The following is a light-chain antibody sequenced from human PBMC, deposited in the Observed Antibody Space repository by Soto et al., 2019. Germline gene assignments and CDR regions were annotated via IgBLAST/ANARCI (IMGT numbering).Light chain of an antibody. CDR3: QSYDSSLSGSL. CDR1: SSNIGAGYD. Sequence: QSVLTQPPSVSGAPGQRVTISCTGSSSNIGAGYDVHWYQQLPGTAPKLLIYGNSNRPSGVPDRFSGSKSGTSASLAITGLQAEDGSDYSCQSYDSSLSGSLFGGGTKLTVL. V-gene: IGLV1-40*01. CDR2: GNS. J-gene: IGLJ2*01.